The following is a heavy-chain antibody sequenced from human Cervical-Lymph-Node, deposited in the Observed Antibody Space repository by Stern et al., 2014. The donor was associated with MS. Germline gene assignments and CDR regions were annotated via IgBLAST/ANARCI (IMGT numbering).Heavy chain of an antibody. CDR3: ARWSVACDY. V-gene: IGHV5-51*03. J-gene: IGHJ4*02. CDR1: GYSFINYW. D-gene: IGHD2-21*01. Sequence: EVQLVESGAELKKPGESLKISCKTSGYSFINYWIAWVSQVPGKGLEWIGIIYPGDSDIRYSPSFQGHVTISVDKSITTAYLQWSSLKASDTAVYYCARWSVACDYWGQGALITVSS. CDR2: IYPGDSDI.